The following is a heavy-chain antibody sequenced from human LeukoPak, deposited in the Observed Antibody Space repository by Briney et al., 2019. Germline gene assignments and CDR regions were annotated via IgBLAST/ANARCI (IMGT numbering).Heavy chain of an antibody. V-gene: IGHV3-9*03. CDR1: GFTFDDHA. D-gene: IGHD3-9*01. J-gene: IGHJ3*02. CDR2: ISWNSGNT. CDR3: AKDSYFFSMTGTFDI. Sequence: GRSLRLSCAASGFTFDDHAMHWVRQVPGKGLEWVAGISWNSGNTGYVDSVKGRFTISRDNAKKSLYLQMSSLRAEDMALYYRAKDSYFFSMTGTFDIWGRGTMVAVSS.